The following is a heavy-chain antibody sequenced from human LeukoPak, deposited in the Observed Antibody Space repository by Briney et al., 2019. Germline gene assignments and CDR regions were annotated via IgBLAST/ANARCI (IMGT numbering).Heavy chain of an antibody. J-gene: IGHJ4*02. CDR1: GYSFTSYW. V-gene: IGHV5-10-1*01. CDR3: AMRRIGSGSYYNDDY. D-gene: IGHD3-10*01. CDR2: IDPSDSYT. Sequence: GESLKISCKGSGYSFTSYWISWVRQMPGKGLEWMGRIDPSDSYTNYSPSLQGHVTISADKSISTAYLQWSSLKASDTAMYYCAMRRIGSGSYYNDDYWGQGTLVTISS.